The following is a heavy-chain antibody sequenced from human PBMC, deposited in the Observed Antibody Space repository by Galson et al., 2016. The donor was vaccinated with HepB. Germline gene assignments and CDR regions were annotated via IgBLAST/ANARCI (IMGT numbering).Heavy chain of an antibody. V-gene: IGHV1-3*01. CDR1: GYSFTSYA. CDR3: ARPITISEVASRLWWYFDL. CDR2: INAGSGNT. J-gene: IGHJ2*01. D-gene: IGHD3-3*01. Sequence: SVKVSCKASGYSFTSYAMHWVRQAPGQSLEWMGWINAGSGNTKYSQKFQGRVTITRDTSANTIFMELSSLRSDDTAVYYCARPITISEVASRLWWYFDLWGRGTLVTVSS.